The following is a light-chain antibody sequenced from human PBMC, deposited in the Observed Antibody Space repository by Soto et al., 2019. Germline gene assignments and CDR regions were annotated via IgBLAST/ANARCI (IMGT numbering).Light chain of an antibody. CDR3: QQYKSPSYT. J-gene: IGKJ2*01. Sequence: DIQMTQSPSTLSASVGDRVTITCRASQGISNWLAWFQQKPGKAPKLLIYKASTLESGTPSRFTGSGSGTDFTLTITSVQPDDFATYYCQQYKSPSYTFGQGTKLEMK. V-gene: IGKV1-5*03. CDR2: KAS. CDR1: QGISNW.